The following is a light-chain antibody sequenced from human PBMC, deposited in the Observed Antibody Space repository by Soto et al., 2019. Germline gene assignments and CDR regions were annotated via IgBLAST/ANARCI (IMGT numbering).Light chain of an antibody. V-gene: IGKV3-20*01. CDR3: QQYGRTSWT. CDR1: QSVSTNF. J-gene: IGKJ1*01. Sequence: EIWLTQSPGTPSLSPGEGATLSCRASQSVSTNFFAWYQQKPGQAPRLLIYGASTRATGIPDRFSGSGSGTDFTLTISRLEPEDFAVYYCQQYGRTSWTFGQGTKV. CDR2: GAS.